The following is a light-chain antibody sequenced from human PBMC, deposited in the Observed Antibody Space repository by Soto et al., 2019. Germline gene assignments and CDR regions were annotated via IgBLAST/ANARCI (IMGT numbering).Light chain of an antibody. J-gene: IGLJ3*02. Sequence: NFMLTQPHSVSESPGKTVTISCTRSSGSIASNYVQWYQQRPGSAPTTVIYEDNQRPSGVPDRFSGSIDSSSNSASLTISGLKTEEEAYYYCQSYDSSAWVFGGGTKLTVL. CDR1: SGSIASNY. V-gene: IGLV6-57*03. CDR3: QSYDSSAWV. CDR2: EDN.